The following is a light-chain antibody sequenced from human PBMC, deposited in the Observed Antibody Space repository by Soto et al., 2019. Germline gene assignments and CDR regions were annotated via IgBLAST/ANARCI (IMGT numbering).Light chain of an antibody. CDR2: DAS. CDR1: QSISSW. V-gene: IGKV1-5*01. Sequence: DIQMTQSPSTLSASVGDRVTITCRASQSISSWLAWYQQKPGKAPKLLIYDASSLESGVPSRFSGSGSGTEFTPTISSLQPDDFATYYCQQYNSYSRTFGQGTKAEIK. CDR3: QQYNSYSRT. J-gene: IGKJ1*01.